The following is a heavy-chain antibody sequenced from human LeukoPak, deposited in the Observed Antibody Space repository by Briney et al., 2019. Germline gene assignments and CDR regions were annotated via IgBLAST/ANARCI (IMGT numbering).Heavy chain of an antibody. V-gene: IGHV3-49*04. Sequence: GGSLRLSCTASGFTFGDYAMSWVRQAPGKGLEWVGFIRSTAYGGTTEYAASVKGRFTMSRDDPKSIAYLQMNSLKTEDTAVYYCTRDYGSSSSVYYFDYWGQGTLVTVSS. CDR1: GFTFGDYA. J-gene: IGHJ4*02. CDR2: IRSTAYGGTT. CDR3: TRDYGSSSSVYYFDY. D-gene: IGHD6-6*01.